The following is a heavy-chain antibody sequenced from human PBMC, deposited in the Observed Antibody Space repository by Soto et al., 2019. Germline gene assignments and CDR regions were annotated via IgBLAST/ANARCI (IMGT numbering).Heavy chain of an antibody. Sequence: GESLKISCNGSGYSFTSYWISWVRQMPGKGLEWMGRIDPSDSYTNYSPSFQGHVTISADKSISTAYLQWSSLKASGTAMYYCANLAPAGLGDYYYGMDVWGQVTKVTVYS. J-gene: IGHJ6*02. CDR3: ANLAPAGLGDYYYGMDV. CDR1: GYSFTSYW. V-gene: IGHV5-10-1*01. CDR2: IDPSDSYT. D-gene: IGHD6-13*01.